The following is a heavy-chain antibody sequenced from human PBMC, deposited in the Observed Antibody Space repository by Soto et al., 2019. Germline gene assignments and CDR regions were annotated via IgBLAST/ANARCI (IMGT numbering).Heavy chain of an antibody. CDR1: GYTFTDYY. J-gene: IGHJ5*02. D-gene: IGHD4-17*01. CDR3: ARDCGVTTVLTNWLDP. CDR2: INPNSGGT. Sequence: ASVKVSCKASGYTFTDYYIQWVRQAPGQGLEWMGWINPNSGGTYYAQKFEGRVTMTRDTSISTAYMELSMLRSDDTAVYYCARDCGVTTVLTNWLDPWGQGTRVTVSS. V-gene: IGHV1-2*02.